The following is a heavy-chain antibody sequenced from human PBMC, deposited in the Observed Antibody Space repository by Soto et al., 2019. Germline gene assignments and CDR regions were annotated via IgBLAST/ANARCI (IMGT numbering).Heavy chain of an antibody. CDR1: GGSISSYY. Sequence: SKTLSLTCTVSGGSISSYYWSWIRQPPGKGLEWIGYIYYSGSTNYNPSLKSRVTISVDTSKNQFSLKLSSVTAADTAVYYCARAVLDNWFDPWGQGTLVTVS. D-gene: IGHD3-3*01. J-gene: IGHJ5*02. CDR2: IYYSGST. V-gene: IGHV4-59*01. CDR3: ARAVLDNWFDP.